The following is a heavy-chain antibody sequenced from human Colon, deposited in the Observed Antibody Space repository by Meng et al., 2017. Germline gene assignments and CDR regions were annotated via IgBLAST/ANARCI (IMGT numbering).Heavy chain of an antibody. CDR3: AREAGTSGDWFDP. CDR2: MYHSGST. D-gene: IGHD1-26*01. CDR1: GGSISSGGYS. V-gene: IGHV4-30-2*06. Sequence: QLQLQESGSGLVKPSQTLSLTCAVSGGSISSGGYSWSWIRQSPGKGLEWIGYMYHSGSTYYNPSLKSRATISRDRSKNHFSLELNSVTAADTAVYYCAREAGTSGDWFDPWGQGTLVTVSS. J-gene: IGHJ5*02.